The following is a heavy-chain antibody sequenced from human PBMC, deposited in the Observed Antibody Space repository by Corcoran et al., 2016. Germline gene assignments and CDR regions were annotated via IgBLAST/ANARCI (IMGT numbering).Heavy chain of an antibody. Sequence: QVQLQESGPGLVKPSETLSLTCTVSSYSISSGYYWGWIRQPPGKGLEWIGSFHHSGSTHYNPSLKSRVTISVDTSKNQFSLKLTSVTAADTVVYYCARDPTYDYVWGSYRYYGVDVWGRGTTVTVSS. V-gene: IGHV4-38-2*02. CDR2: FHHSGST. CDR3: ARDPTYDYVWGSYRYYGVDV. J-gene: IGHJ6*02. D-gene: IGHD3-16*02. CDR1: SYSISSGYY.